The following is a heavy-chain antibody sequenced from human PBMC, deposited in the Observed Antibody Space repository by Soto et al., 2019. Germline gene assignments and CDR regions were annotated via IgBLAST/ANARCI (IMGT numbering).Heavy chain of an antibody. D-gene: IGHD3-16*01. Sequence: ASVKVSCKASGYTLSSYGISWVRQAPGQGLEWMGWVSPYNANTNYAQKFQGRVSMTTDTSTSTAYMELRSLRSDDTGVYYCARDLRSINLCTDFDYWGQGTLVTVSS. CDR3: ARDLRSINLCTDFDY. J-gene: IGHJ4*02. CDR2: VSPYNANT. CDR1: GYTLSSYG. V-gene: IGHV1-18*04.